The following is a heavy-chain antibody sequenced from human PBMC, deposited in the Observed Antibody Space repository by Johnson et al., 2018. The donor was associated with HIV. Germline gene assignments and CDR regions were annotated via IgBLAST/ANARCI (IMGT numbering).Heavy chain of an antibody. D-gene: IGHD3-16*02. V-gene: IGHV3-11*01. J-gene: IGHJ3*02. CDR1: GFVFSDYY. CDR3: ARGGLGYQNIHDPFDI. Sequence: QVQLVESGGGLVKPGGSLRLSCAASGFVFSDYYMTWIRQAPGKGLEWVSGISWNSGSIGYADSVKGRFTISRDNAKKSLYLQMNSLRAEDTAFYYCARGGLGYQNIHDPFDIWGQGTMVTVSS. CDR2: ISWNSGSI.